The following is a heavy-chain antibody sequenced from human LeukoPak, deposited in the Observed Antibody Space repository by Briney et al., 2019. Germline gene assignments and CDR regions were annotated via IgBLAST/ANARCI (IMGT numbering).Heavy chain of an antibody. CDR2: VHYTGNT. V-gene: IGHV4-39*01. CDR1: GGSITSSSHY. J-gene: IGHJ4*02. CDR3: ARHDPFQY. Sequence: SETLSLTCTVSGGSITSSSHYWGWIRQPPGMGLEWVGSVHYTGNTYYNSSLSSRITISVDTSSNQFSLRLNSVTAADTALYYCARHDPFQYWGRGALVTVSS.